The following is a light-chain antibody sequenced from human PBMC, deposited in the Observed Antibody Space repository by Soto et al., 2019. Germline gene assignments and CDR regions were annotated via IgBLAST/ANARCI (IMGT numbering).Light chain of an antibody. CDR3: TSYAGTYSFFYV. J-gene: IGLJ1*01. Sequence: QSVLTQPHSASGSPGQSVTISCTGTSSDVCAYNYVSWYQQLPGKAPKLIIYEVSKRPSGVPDRFSGSKSGNTASLTVSGLQAEDEADYYCTSYAGTYSFFYVFGTGTKVTVL. V-gene: IGLV2-8*01. CDR2: EVS. CDR1: SSDVCAYNY.